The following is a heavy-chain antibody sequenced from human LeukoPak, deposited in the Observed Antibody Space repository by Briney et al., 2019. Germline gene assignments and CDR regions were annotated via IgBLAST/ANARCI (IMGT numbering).Heavy chain of an antibody. CDR1: GYTFTSYG. Sequence: GASVKVSCRASGYTFTSYGISWVRQAPRQGLEWRGWISTYNGNTNYAQKLQGRVTMTSDTFTSTAYMELRSLRSDDTAVYYCARVFTGGEVVRDYWGQGTLVTVSP. CDR2: ISTYNGNT. V-gene: IGHV1-18*01. J-gene: IGHJ4*02. D-gene: IGHD3-22*01. CDR3: ARVFTGGEVVRDY.